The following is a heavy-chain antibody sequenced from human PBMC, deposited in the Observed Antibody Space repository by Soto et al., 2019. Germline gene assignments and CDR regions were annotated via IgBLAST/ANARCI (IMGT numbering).Heavy chain of an antibody. J-gene: IGHJ4*01. CDR1: GGYISRISSY. V-gene: IGHV4-39*01. D-gene: IGHD3-22*01. CDR3: ARQYYDSSGYSIGY. Sequence: SETLSLTCTVSGGYISRISSYWGWIRQPPRKGLEWIGSVYYSGSTYYNLSLTSRVTISVDRSKNQFSLKLGSVSAADTAVYYCARQYYDSSGYSIGYWGHGTLVTVSS. CDR2: VYYSGST.